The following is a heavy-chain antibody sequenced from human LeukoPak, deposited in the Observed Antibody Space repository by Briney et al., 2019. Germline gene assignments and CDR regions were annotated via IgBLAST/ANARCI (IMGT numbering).Heavy chain of an antibody. CDR3: ARDLGGSTCFGRVQYYFDY. CDR2: ISGSGGGL. Sequence: GGSLRLSCAASGFTFNTYTMSWVRQPPGKGLEWVSTISGSGGGLFYADSVKGRFTISRDSSKNTLYLQMNSLRAEDTAVYYCARDLGGSTCFGRVQYYFDYWGQGTLVTVSS. J-gene: IGHJ4*02. V-gene: IGHV3-23*01. D-gene: IGHD2-2*01. CDR1: GFTFNTYT.